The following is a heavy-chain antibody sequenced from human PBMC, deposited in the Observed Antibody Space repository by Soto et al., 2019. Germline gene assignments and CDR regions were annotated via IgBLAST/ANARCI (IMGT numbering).Heavy chain of an antibody. CDR3: ARAYCSGGSCYSAGGFDP. CDR1: GGSISSYY. CDR2: IYYSGST. D-gene: IGHD2-15*01. J-gene: IGHJ5*02. V-gene: IGHV4-59*01. Sequence: SETLSLTCTVSGGSISSYYWSWIRQPPGKGLEWIGYIYYSGSTNYNPPLKSQVTISVDTSKNQFSLKLSSVTAADTAVYYCARAYCSGGSCYSAGGFDPWGQGTQVTVSS.